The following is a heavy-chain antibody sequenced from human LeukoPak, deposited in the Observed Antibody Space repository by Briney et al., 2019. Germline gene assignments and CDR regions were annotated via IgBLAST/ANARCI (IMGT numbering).Heavy chain of an antibody. CDR1: GYTFSSYD. Sequence: GASVKVSCKASGYTFSSYDISWVRQAPGQGLEWMGWISAYNGNTNYAQKLQGRVTMTTDTSTSTAYMELRSLRSDDTAVYYCARDFSGGYVWGSYRAYPLYYFDYWGQGTLVTVSS. V-gene: IGHV1-18*01. D-gene: IGHD3-16*02. CDR3: ARDFSGGYVWGSYRAYPLYYFDY. CDR2: ISAYNGNT. J-gene: IGHJ4*02.